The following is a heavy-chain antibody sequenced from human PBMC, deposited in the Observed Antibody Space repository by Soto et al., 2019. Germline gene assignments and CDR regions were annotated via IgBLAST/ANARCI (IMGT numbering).Heavy chain of an antibody. CDR3: AKAPGIVAISNY. V-gene: IGHV3-23*01. CDR1: GFTFSSYA. J-gene: IGHJ4*02. CDR2: ISGSGGST. Sequence: PGGSLRLSCAASGFTFSSYAMSWVRQAPGKGLEWVSAISGSGGSTYSADSVKGRFPISSDNSKTTLYLHMNSLRAEDTAVYYCAKAPGIVAISNYWGQGTLVTVSS. D-gene: IGHD5-12*01.